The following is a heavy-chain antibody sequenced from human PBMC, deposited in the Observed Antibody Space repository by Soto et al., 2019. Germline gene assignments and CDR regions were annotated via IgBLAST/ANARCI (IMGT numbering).Heavy chain of an antibody. CDR3: ARGRSNWSLRNRFDS. V-gene: IGHV4-34*01. D-gene: IGHD3-3*01. J-gene: IGHJ4*02. Sequence: QVQLQQLGAGPLKPSETLSLTCAVSGESFSGYFWTWIRQPPGKRLEWIGEINHSGTTNYDPSLKSRVTISVDPSLKQFSLKVTSLTAADTAVDYCARGRSNWSLRNRFDSWGQGTLVTVSS. CDR1: GESFSGYF. CDR2: INHSGTT.